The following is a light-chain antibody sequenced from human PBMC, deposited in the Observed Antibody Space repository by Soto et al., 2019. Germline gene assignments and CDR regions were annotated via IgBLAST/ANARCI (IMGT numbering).Light chain of an antibody. CDR2: EVS. V-gene: IGLV2-23*02. Sequence: QSALTQPASVSGSPGQSITISCTGTSSDVGSYNLVSWYQQHPGKAPKLMIYEVSKRPSGVSSRFSGSKSGNTACLAISGLQAEDEPDYYCCSYAGSSTFGVFVGGTKLTVL. J-gene: IGLJ2*01. CDR1: SSDVGSYNL. CDR3: CSYAGSSTFGV.